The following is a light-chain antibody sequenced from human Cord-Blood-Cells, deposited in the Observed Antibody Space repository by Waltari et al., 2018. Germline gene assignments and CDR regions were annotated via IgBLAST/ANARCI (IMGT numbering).Light chain of an antibody. CDR2: AAS. V-gene: IGKV1-39*01. CDR1: QSISSY. Sequence: DIQMTQSPSSLSASVGDRVTITCRASQSISSYLNWYQQKPGKAPKLLIYAASSLQSGFPSRFSGSGSETEFTLTISSLQPEDFATYYGQQSYSTPLTFGGGTKVEIK. CDR3: QQSYSTPLT. J-gene: IGKJ4*01.